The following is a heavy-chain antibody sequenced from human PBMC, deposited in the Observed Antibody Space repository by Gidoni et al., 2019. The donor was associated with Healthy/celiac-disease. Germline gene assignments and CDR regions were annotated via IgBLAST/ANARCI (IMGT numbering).Heavy chain of an antibody. D-gene: IGHD3-22*01. CDR1: GYSISSGYY. V-gene: IGHV4-38-2*01. CDR3: ARVPGSPDIPYYYDSSGYPSAPDY. CDR2: IYHSGST. Sequence: QVQLQESGPGLVKPSETLSLTCAVSGYSISSGYYWGWIRQPPGKGLEWIGSIYHSGSTYYNPSLKSRVTISVDTSKNQFSLKLSSVTAADTAVYYCARVPGSPDIPYYYDSSGYPSAPDYWGQGTLVTVSS. J-gene: IGHJ4*02.